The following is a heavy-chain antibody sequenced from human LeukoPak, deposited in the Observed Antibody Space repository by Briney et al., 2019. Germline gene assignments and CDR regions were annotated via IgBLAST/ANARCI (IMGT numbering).Heavy chain of an antibody. D-gene: IGHD3-3*01. J-gene: IGHJ4*02. CDR2: INTNTGNP. CDR1: GYSFTNYA. V-gene: IGHV7-4-1*02. CDR3: ARNHYDFWSGYHIPPYY. Sequence: ASVKVSCKASGYSFTNYAMNWVRQAPGQGLEWMGWINTNTGNPTYAQGFTGRFVFSLDTSVSTAYLQISSLKAEDTAVYYCARNHYDFWSGYHIPPYYWGQGTLVTVSS.